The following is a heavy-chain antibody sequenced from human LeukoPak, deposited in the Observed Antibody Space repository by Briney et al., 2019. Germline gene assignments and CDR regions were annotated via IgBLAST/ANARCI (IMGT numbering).Heavy chain of an antibody. Sequence: GGSLRLSCAASGFTFRDYAMYWVRQAPGEGLEWVSASGTSDDSYYTDSVKGRFTISRDTSTNTLYLQMNSLRAEDTAVYYCAKALLTSTYYFDFWGQGTLVTVSS. D-gene: IGHD5/OR15-5a*01. CDR3: AKALLTSTYYFDF. CDR1: GFTFRDYA. V-gene: IGHV3-23*01. CDR2: SGTSDDS. J-gene: IGHJ4*02.